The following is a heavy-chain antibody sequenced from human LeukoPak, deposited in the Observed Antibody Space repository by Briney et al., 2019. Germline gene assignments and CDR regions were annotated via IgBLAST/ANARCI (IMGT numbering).Heavy chain of an antibody. D-gene: IGHD4-17*01. J-gene: IGHJ5*02. CDR1: GGSFSGYY. V-gene: IGHV4-34*01. CDR3: ARGRMYGEGWFDP. Sequence: SETLSLTCAVYGGSFSGYYWSWIRQPPGKGLGWIGEINHSGSTNYNPSLKSRVTISVDTSKNQFSLKLSSVTAADTAVYYCARGRMYGEGWFDPWGQGTLVTVSS. CDR2: INHSGST.